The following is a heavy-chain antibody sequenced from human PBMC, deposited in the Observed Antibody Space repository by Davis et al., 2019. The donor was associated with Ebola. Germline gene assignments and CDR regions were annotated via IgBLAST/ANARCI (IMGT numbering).Heavy chain of an antibody. Sequence: ASVKVSCKASGYTFTGHYMYWVRQAPGQGLVWMGWINPNSGGTNYAQKFQGRVTMTRDTSITTVYMELSSLRSDDTAVYYCATSWGRGAFDIWGQGTMVTVSS. J-gene: IGHJ3*02. CDR1: GYTFTGHY. V-gene: IGHV1-2*02. CDR3: ATSWGRGAFDI. D-gene: IGHD3-16*01. CDR2: INPNSGGT.